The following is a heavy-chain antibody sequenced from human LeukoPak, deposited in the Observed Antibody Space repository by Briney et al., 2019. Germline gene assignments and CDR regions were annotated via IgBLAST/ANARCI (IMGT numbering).Heavy chain of an antibody. V-gene: IGHV4-4*02. D-gene: IGHD5-18*01. CDR2: IYHSGST. J-gene: IGHJ4*02. Sequence: SETLSLTCAVSGGSISSSNWWSWVRQPPGKGLEWIGEIYHSGSTNYNPSLKSRVTISVDKSKNQFSLKLSSVTAADTAVYYCARDLGVDTAIPFDYWGQGTLVTVSS. CDR1: GGSISSSNW. CDR3: ARDLGVDTAIPFDY.